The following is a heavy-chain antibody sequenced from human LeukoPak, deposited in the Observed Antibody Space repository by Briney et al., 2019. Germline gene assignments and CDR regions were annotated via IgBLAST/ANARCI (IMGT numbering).Heavy chain of an antibody. V-gene: IGHV4-59*01. D-gene: IGHD2-21*02. CDR1: GGSISSSD. CDR2: FYNSVIT. Sequence: SETLSLTCTVSGGSISSSDWSWIRQPPGKGLEWIGNFYNSVITNYNPSLKSRVTMSLDTSKNQFSLKLNSVTAADTALYYCAKDAVTPIYYYMAVWGKGTTVIVS. CDR3: AKDAVTPIYYYMAV. J-gene: IGHJ6*03.